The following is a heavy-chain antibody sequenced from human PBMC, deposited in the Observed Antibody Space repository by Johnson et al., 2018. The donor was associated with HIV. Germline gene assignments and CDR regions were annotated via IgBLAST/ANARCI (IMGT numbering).Heavy chain of an antibody. D-gene: IGHD2-2*02. V-gene: IGHV3-30*04. J-gene: IGHJ3*02. CDR1: GFTFSSYA. Sequence: QMQLVESGGGVVQPGGSLRLSCAASGFTFSSYAMHWVRQAPGKGLEWVAVISYDVSNKYYADSVKGRFTISRDNSKNTLYLQMNSLRAEDTAVYYCARDRVPAAIGLAYRGAFDIWGQGTMVTVSS. CDR3: ARDRVPAAIGLAYRGAFDI. CDR2: ISYDVSNK.